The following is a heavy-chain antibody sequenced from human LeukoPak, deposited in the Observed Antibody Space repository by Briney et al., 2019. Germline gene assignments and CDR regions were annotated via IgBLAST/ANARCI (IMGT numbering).Heavy chain of an antibody. J-gene: IGHJ4*02. Sequence: PAASVKVSCKASRGTFSSYAISWVRQAPGQGLEWMGGIIPIFGTANYAQKFQGRVTITADESTSTAYMELSSLRSEDTAVYYCARGVGATVNLFDYWGQGTLVTVSS. CDR2: IIPIFGTA. V-gene: IGHV1-69*01. CDR3: ARGVGATVNLFDY. CDR1: RGTFSSYA. D-gene: IGHD4-17*01.